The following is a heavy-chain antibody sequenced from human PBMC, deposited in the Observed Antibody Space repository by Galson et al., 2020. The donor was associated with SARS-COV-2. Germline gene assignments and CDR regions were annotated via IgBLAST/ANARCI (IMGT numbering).Heavy chain of an antibody. J-gene: IGHJ2*01. CDR2: IYSSGIT. Sequence: SETLSLTCTVSGGSVSSGSYYWSWHRQPPGKGLDWIGNIYSSGITNYNPFLKSRITISVDTSKNQFSLKLSSVTAAATAVYYCARKMIVGVYFYLWGRGTLVTVSS. CDR3: ARKMIVGVYFYL. D-gene: IGHD1-26*01. CDR1: GGSVSSGSYY. V-gene: IGHV4-61*01.